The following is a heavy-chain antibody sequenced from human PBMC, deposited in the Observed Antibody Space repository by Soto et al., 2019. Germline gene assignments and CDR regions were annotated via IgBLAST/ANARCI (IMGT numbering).Heavy chain of an antibody. D-gene: IGHD2-2*01. CDR1: GGSISSGDYY. CDR2: IYYSGST. CDR3: ARESTSHQWGHDY. Sequence: SETLSLTCTVSGGSISSGDYYWSWIRQPPGKGLEWIGYIYYSGSTYYNPSLKSRVTISVDTSKNQFSLKLSSVTAADTAVYYCARESTSHQWGHDYWGRGTLVTVSS. J-gene: IGHJ4*02. V-gene: IGHV4-30-4*01.